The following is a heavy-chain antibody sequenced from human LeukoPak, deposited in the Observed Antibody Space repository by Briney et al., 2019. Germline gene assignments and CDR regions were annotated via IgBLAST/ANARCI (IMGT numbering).Heavy chain of an antibody. J-gene: IGHJ4*02. CDR2: ISYSGST. D-gene: IGHD2-15*01. V-gene: IGHV4-59*08. Sequence: SETLSLTCSVSGGSISSYYWSWIRQPPGKGLEWIGYISYSGSTKYNPSLKSRVTISVDTSKNQFSLKVSSVTAADTAVYYCARLWSPMVEIDYWGQGTPVTVSS. CDR1: GGSISSYY. CDR3: ARLWSPMVEIDY.